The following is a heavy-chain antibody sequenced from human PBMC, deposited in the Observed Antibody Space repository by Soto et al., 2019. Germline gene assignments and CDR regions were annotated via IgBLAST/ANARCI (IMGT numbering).Heavy chain of an antibody. J-gene: IGHJ4*02. CDR2: ISYDGSNK. Sequence: PGGSLRLSCTTSGFTFSYYGMHWVRQAPGKGLEWVAVISYDGSNKYYADSVKGRFTISRDNSKNTLYLQMNSLRAEDTAVYYCAKKFGSSSKDFDYWGQGTLVTVSS. CDR1: GFTFSYYG. D-gene: IGHD6-6*01. V-gene: IGHV3-30*18. CDR3: AKKFGSSSKDFDY.